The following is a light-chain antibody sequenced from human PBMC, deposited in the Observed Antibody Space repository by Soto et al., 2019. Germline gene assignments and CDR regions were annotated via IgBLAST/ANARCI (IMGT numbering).Light chain of an antibody. J-gene: IGKJ1*01. V-gene: IGKV3-15*01. CDR3: QQYDKWPGT. CDR2: GAS. CDR1: QSVSNN. Sequence: ERVRTQSPVTLSWSPGERATLSCRASQSVSNNLAWYQQKPGQAPRLLIYGASTRATGLPASFSGSGSGTEFTLTISSLQSEDFAVYYCQQYDKWPGTFGQGTKVDIK.